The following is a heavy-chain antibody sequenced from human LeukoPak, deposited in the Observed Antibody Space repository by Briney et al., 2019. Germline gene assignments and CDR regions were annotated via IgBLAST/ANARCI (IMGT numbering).Heavy chain of an antibody. Sequence: ASVKVSCKASGYTFTGYYMHWVRQAPGQGLEWMGWINPNSGGTNYAQKFQGRVTMTRDTSISTAYMELSRLRSDDTAVYYCARGLYYYDSSGPYYFDYWGQGTLVTVFS. CDR3: ARGLYYYDSSGPYYFDY. J-gene: IGHJ4*02. CDR1: GYTFTGYY. V-gene: IGHV1-2*02. D-gene: IGHD3-22*01. CDR2: INPNSGGT.